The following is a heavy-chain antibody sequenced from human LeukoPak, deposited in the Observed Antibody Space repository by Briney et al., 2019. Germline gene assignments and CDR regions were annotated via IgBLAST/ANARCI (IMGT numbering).Heavy chain of an antibody. D-gene: IGHD1-26*01. CDR2: INHSGST. CDR3: ARVRATPLGHAFDY. CDR1: GGSLSGYY. V-gene: IGHV4-34*01. Sequence: SETLSLTCAVYGGSLSGYYWSWIRQPPGKGLEWIGEINHSGSTNYNPSLKSRVTISVDTSKNQFSLKLSSVTAADTAVYYCARVRATPLGHAFDYWGQGTLVTVSS. J-gene: IGHJ4*02.